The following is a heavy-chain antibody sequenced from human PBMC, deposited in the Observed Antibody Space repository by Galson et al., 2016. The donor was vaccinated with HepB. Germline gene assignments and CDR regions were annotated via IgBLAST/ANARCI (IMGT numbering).Heavy chain of an antibody. D-gene: IGHD1-26*01. V-gene: IGHV4-34*01. CDR3: VTKWDLLYYFDY. Sequence: SETLSLTCAVSGGSFSGYYWSWIRQSPGKGLEWIGELNHSGTTNYNPSLKSRVTISIDTSKRQFSLTLDSVTAADTAVYYCVTKWDLLYYFDYWGQGTLVTVSS. J-gene: IGHJ4*02. CDR1: GGSFSGYY. CDR2: LNHSGTT.